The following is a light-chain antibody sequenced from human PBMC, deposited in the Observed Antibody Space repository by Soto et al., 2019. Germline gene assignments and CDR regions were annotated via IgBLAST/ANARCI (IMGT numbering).Light chain of an antibody. CDR2: VAS. Sequence: EIVMTQSPATLSVSPGEGATLSCRASQSVSSNLAWYQQKPGQAPRLLIYVASTRATGIPARFSGSGSGTEFTLTISSLQSEDFAVYYCQQYNNWPPLTFGGGTKVDIK. V-gene: IGKV3-15*01. CDR1: QSVSSN. CDR3: QQYNNWPPLT. J-gene: IGKJ4*01.